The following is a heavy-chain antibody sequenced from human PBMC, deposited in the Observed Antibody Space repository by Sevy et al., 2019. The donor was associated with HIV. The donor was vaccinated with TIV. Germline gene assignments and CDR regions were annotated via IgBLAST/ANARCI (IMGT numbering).Heavy chain of an antibody. Sequence: GGSLRLSCAVSGFSFDSYGMTWVRQAPGKGLEWVSGISGSGTRTYYADSVKGRFIISRDNSKTTLYLQMNSLGSEDTAIYYCAKGGGHYDPDEIGYYFYYYNMDVWGKGTTVTVSS. CDR1: GFSFDSYG. J-gene: IGHJ6*03. D-gene: IGHD3-22*01. CDR2: ISGSGTRT. V-gene: IGHV3-23*01. CDR3: AKGGGHYDPDEIGYYFYYYNMDV.